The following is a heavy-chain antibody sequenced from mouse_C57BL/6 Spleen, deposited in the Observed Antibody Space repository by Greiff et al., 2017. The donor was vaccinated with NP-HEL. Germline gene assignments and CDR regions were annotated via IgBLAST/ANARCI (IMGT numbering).Heavy chain of an antibody. J-gene: IGHJ3*01. CDR1: GYTFTDYY. V-gene: IGHV1-26*01. CDR2: INPNNGGT. CDR3: ASLTAQGRGFAD. Sequence: VQLQQSGPELVKPGASVKISCKASGYTFTDYYMNWVKQSHGKSLEWIGDINPNNGGTSYNQKFKGKATLTVDKSSSTAYMELRSLTSEDSAVYYCASLTAQGRGFADWGQGTLVTVSA. D-gene: IGHD3-2*02.